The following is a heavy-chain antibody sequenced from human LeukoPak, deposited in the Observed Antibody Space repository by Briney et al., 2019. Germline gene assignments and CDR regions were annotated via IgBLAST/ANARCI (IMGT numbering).Heavy chain of an antibody. J-gene: IGHJ4*02. Sequence: GGSLRLSCAASGLIFSNYWMHWVRQAPGKGLEWVSGINEEGSDTKYADSVRGQFTISRDSAKNTLSLQMNSLRADDTAVYYCAREGPDYWGQGTLVTVSS. CDR2: INEEGSDT. V-gene: IGHV3-74*01. CDR3: AREGPDY. CDR1: GLIFSNYW.